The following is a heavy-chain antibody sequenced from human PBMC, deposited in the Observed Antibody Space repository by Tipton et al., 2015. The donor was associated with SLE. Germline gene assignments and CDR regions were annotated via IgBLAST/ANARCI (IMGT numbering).Heavy chain of an antibody. V-gene: IGHV4-61*02. J-gene: IGHJ3*02. CDR1: GRSISSGCYL. D-gene: IGHD3-10*01. CDR3: AKEGSSESHDGFDT. Sequence: LRLSCTVSGRSISSGCYLWSWIRQPAGKGLEWIGRIYPSGGTNYNPPLKRRVTVSVDTSKNQFSLSLTSVTAADTAVYYCAKEGSSESHDGFDTWGQGTVVTVSS. CDR2: IYPSGGT.